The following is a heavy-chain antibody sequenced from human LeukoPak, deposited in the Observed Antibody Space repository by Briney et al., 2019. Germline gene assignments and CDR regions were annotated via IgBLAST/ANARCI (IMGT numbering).Heavy chain of an antibody. J-gene: IGHJ6*02. D-gene: IGHD3-10*01. CDR3: ARERGIYGSGSYRSLYYYGMDV. V-gene: IGHV4-30-4*01. CDR1: GGSISSGDYY. Sequence: SETLSLTCTVSGGSISSGDYYWSWIRQPPGKGLEWIGYIYYSGSTYYNPSLKSRVTISVDTSKNQFSLKLSSVTAADTAVYYCARERGIYGSGSYRSLYYYGMDVWGQGTTVTVSS. CDR2: IYYSGST.